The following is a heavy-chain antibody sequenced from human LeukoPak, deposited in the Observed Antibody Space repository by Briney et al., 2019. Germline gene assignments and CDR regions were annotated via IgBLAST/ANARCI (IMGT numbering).Heavy chain of an antibody. Sequence: GGSPRLSCAASGFTFSSYWMSWVRQVPGKGLEWVANIKQDGSEKYYVDSVKGRFTISRDNAKNSLYLQMNSLRAEDTAVYYCARDLRGYSSSASYYYYGMDVWGQGTTVTVSS. D-gene: IGHD6-13*01. CDR2: IKQDGSEK. J-gene: IGHJ6*02. CDR3: ARDLRGYSSSASYYYYGMDV. V-gene: IGHV3-7*01. CDR1: GFTFSSYW.